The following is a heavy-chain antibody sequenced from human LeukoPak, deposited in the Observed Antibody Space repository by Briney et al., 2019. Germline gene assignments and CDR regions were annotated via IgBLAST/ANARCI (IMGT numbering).Heavy chain of an antibody. J-gene: IGHJ4*02. V-gene: IGHV1-69*04. CDR2: IIPLLGIA. CDR3: AREVYFTMVRGPFDY. Sequence: SLKVSFKASVGTFISYAISWVRQTPAQGLEWMGRIIPLLGIANYAHKLQGRVTINADKSTRTAYMELNRLRCGDTAVYYCAREVYFTMVRGPFDYWGQESLVTVSS. CDR1: VGTFISYA. D-gene: IGHD3-10*01.